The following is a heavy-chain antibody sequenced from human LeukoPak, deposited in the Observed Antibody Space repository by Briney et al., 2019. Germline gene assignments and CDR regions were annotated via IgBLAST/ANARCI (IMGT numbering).Heavy chain of an antibody. V-gene: IGHV3-64*01. D-gene: IGHD3-10*01. J-gene: IGHJ6*03. Sequence: GGSLRLSCAASGFTFSSYAMHWVRQAPGKGLEYVSAISRNGDNTYYANSVKGRFTISRDNSKNTLYLQMGSLRAEDMAVYYCARARGNYYYYYMNVWGKGTTVTVSS. CDR3: ARARGNYYYYYMNV. CDR1: GFTFSSYA. CDR2: ISRNGDNT.